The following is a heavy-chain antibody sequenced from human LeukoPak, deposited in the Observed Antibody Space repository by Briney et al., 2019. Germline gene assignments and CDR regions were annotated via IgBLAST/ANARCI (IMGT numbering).Heavy chain of an antibody. D-gene: IGHD6-19*01. CDR3: ARLQRSVTGTL. V-gene: IGHV3-7*01. CDR1: GFTFSSYW. J-gene: IGHJ4*02. CDR2: IKQDGSEK. Sequence: GGSLRLSCAASGFTFSSYWMSWVRQAPGKGLEWVANIKQDGSEKQYVDSMKGRFTISRDNAKNSLYLQMGSLRGEDTAVYYCARLQRSVTGTLWGQGTLVIVSS.